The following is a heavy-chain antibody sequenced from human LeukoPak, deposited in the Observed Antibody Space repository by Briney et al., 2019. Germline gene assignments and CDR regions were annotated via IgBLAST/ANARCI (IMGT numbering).Heavy chain of an antibody. CDR2: ISSSGTT. CDR1: GGSINSDNYY. V-gene: IGHV4-61*02. D-gene: IGHD3-10*01. CDR3: ARVWSL. J-gene: IGHJ3*01. Sequence: PSQTLSLTCTVSGGSINSDNYYWNWIRQPAGKGLEWIGRISSSGTTNYNPSLNSRATISLDTSKNQFSLMLNSVTAADTAVYYCARVWSLWGQGTRVTVSS.